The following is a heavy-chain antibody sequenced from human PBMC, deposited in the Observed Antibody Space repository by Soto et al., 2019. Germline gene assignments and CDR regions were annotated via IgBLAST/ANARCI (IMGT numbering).Heavy chain of an antibody. Sequence: EVQLVESGGGLVQPGGSLRLSCAASGFTVSDNYMSWVRQAPGKGLEWVSMIHIGGNTYYADSVKGRFTISRHNSENTMYLQMNSLRAEDTAVYYCTGDVSFDYWGQGTLVTVSS. V-gene: IGHV3-53*04. CDR2: IHIGGNT. CDR1: GFTVSDNY. J-gene: IGHJ4*02. CDR3: TGDVSFDY.